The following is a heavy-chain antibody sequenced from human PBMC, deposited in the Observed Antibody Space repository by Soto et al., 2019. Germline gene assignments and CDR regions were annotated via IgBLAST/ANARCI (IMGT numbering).Heavy chain of an antibody. J-gene: IGHJ4*02. CDR1: GYSISSGYY. CDR2: IYHSGST. D-gene: IGHD3-10*01. CDR3: ARAPSYYYGSGSYYHFEY. Sequence: PSETLSLTCAVSGYSISSGYYWGWIRQPPGKGLEWIGSIYHSGSTYYNPSLKSRVTISVDTSKNQFSLKLSSVTAADTAVYYCARAPSYYYGSGSYYHFEYWGQGTLVTVSS. V-gene: IGHV4-38-2*01.